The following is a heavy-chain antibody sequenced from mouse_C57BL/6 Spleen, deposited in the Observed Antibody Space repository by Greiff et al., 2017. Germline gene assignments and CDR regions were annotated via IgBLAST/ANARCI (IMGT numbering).Heavy chain of an antibody. D-gene: IGHD2-3*01. J-gene: IGHJ1*03. V-gene: IGHV1-55*01. CDR1: GFTFTSYW. Sequence: VQLQQPGAVLVQPGATVKMSCKASGFTFTSYWITWVKQRPGQGLEWIGGIYPGSGSTNYNEKFKSKATRTVDTSSSTAYMQLSSLTSEDSAVYYCARSDGYYGYCDVWGTGTTVTVSS. CDR3: ARSDGYYGYCDV. CDR2: IYPGSGST.